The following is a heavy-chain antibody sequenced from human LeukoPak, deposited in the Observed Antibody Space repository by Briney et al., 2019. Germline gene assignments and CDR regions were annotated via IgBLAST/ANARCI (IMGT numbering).Heavy chain of an antibody. J-gene: IGHJ4*02. D-gene: IGHD2-2*01. CDR3: VTSERQAYIVVVPAATFDY. CDR1: GFTFSSYA. CDR2: ISSNGGST. V-gene: IGHV3-64D*06. Sequence: QAGGSLRLSCSASGFTFSSYAMRWVRQAPGKGLEYVSAISSNGGSTYYADSVKGRFTISRDNSKNTLYLQMSSLRAEDTAVYYCVTSERQAYIVVVPAATFDYWGQGTLVTVSS.